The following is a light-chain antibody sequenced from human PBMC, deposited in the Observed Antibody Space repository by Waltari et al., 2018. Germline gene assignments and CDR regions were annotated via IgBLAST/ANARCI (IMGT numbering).Light chain of an antibody. CDR3: AAWDDSLSGHVV. CDR1: SSNIGSHY. V-gene: IGLV1-47*02. Sequence: QSVLTQPPSASGTPGQRVTISCSGSSSNIGSHYVYWYQHLPGTAPKLLIYTDNPRPSGVPDRFSGSKAGTSASRAISGLRSEDEGDYYCAAWDDSLSGHVVFGGGTKLTVL. CDR2: TDN. J-gene: IGLJ2*01.